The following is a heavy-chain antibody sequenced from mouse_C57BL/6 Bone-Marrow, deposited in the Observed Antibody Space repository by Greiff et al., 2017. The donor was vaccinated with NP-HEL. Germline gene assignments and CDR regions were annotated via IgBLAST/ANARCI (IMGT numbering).Heavy chain of an antibody. J-gene: IGHJ4*01. CDR3: ARPLYDGYSYAMDY. V-gene: IGHV2-6*03. CDR2: IWSDGST. Sequence: VQVVESGPGLVAPSQSLSITCTVSGFSLTSYGVHWVRQPPGKGLEWLVVIWSDGSTTYNSALKSRLSISKDNSKSQVFLKMNSLQTDDTAMYYCARPLYDGYSYAMDYWGQGTSVTVSS. CDR1: GFSLTSYG. D-gene: IGHD2-3*01.